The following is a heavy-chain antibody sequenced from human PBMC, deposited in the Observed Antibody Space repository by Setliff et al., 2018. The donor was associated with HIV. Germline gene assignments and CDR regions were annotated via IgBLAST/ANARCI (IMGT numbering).Heavy chain of an antibody. Sequence: GASVKVSCKASGYSFTSYYIHWVRQAPGQGLEWMGIINPSGGSTNYAQKFRGRVTMTRDTFTSTVYMELSSLRSEDTAVYYCARDLDSAYDKTLDYWGQGTLVTVSS. CDR2: INPSGGST. D-gene: IGHD5-12*01. CDR3: ARDLDSAYDKTLDY. J-gene: IGHJ4*02. V-gene: IGHV1-46*01. CDR1: GYSFTSYY.